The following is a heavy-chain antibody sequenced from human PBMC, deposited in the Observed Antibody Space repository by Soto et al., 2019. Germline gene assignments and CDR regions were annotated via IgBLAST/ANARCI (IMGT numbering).Heavy chain of an antibody. CDR2: INADNGNT. CDR1: GYIFTTYA. Sequence: ASVKVSCKASGYIFTTYALHWVRQAPGQSLEWMGWINADNGNTRYSEKFQGRVSITRDTSASTAYMELSSLRSEDTAVYYCARLRGYCSSTSCPIDYWGQGTLVTVSS. D-gene: IGHD2-2*01. V-gene: IGHV1-3*01. J-gene: IGHJ4*02. CDR3: ARLRGYCSSTSCPIDY.